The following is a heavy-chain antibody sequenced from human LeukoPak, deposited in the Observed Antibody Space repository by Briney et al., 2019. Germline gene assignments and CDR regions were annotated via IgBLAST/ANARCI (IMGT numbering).Heavy chain of an antibody. J-gene: IGHJ4*02. CDR3: ARAPRYCSSTSCSGY. Sequence: GGSLRLSCAASGFTFSSYSMNWVRQAPGKGLEWVSSISSSNSYIYYADSVKGRFTISRDNAKNSLYLQMNSLRAEDTAVYYCARAPRYCSSTSCSGYWGQGTLVTVSS. D-gene: IGHD2-2*01. CDR2: ISSSNSYI. CDR1: GFTFSSYS. V-gene: IGHV3-21*01.